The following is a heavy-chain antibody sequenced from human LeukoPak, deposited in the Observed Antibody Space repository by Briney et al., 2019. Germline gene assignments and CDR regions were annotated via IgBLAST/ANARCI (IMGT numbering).Heavy chain of an antibody. Sequence: SETLSLTCSVSGASITSDYWSWIRQPPGKGLEWIGHVYYRGITKYNPSLRSRVTISVDTSKNQFPLHLGSVSAADTAVYYCATSGYTYFPSFDYWGQGTPVTVSS. D-gene: IGHD1-1*01. CDR3: ATSGYTYFPSFDY. CDR2: VYYRGIT. J-gene: IGHJ4*02. CDR1: GASITSDY. V-gene: IGHV4-59*01.